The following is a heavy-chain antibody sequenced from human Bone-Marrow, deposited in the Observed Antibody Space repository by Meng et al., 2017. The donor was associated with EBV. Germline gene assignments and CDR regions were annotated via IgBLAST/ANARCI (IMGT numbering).Heavy chain of an antibody. CDR2: IPSHGGNI. D-gene: IGHD3-16*01. CDR3: VKSQHYYWGSRTLDF. CDR1: GFTFSNYG. J-gene: IGHJ4*02. V-gene: IGHV3-30*18. Sequence: QGQLVGSGGGVVQPGRPLSLSCAASGFTFSNYGIHWVRQAPGKGPEWVAIIPSHGGNIYYADSVKGRFTISRDDSKNTLFLQMHALRPDDTAVYHCVKSQHYYWGSRTLDFWGQGTLVTVSS.